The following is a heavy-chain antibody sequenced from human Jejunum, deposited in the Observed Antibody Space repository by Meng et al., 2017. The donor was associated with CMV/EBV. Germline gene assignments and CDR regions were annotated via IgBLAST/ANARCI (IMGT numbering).Heavy chain of an antibody. J-gene: IGHJ4*02. D-gene: IGHD6-13*01. CDR3: ARGTGSGSWLIDS. Sequence: GFTFSSYAMHWVRQAPGKGLEWVAVIPFDGNNEHYADSVKGRFTISRDNSKNTLYLQVNSLRLEDTGVYYCARGTGSGSWLIDSWGQGTLVTVSS. CDR2: IPFDGNNE. CDR1: GFTFSSYA. V-gene: IGHV3-30*04.